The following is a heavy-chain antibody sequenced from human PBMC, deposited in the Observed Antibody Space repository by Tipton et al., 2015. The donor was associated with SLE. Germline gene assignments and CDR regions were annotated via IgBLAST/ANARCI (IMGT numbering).Heavy chain of an antibody. CDR3: ARHMITGGEFDY. J-gene: IGHJ4*02. V-gene: IGHV4-59*08. Sequence: TLSLTCAVSGDSISDHYWSWIRQPPGKGLEWIGYIYHSGSTNYNPSLERRVAISVDTSKNQFSLKLSSVTAADTAVYYCARHMITGGEFDYWGQGTLVTVSS. CDR1: GDSISDHY. CDR2: IYHSGST. D-gene: IGHD3-16*01.